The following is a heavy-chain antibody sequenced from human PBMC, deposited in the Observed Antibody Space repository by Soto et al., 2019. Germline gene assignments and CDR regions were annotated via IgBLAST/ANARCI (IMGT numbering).Heavy chain of an antibody. J-gene: IGHJ4*02. CDR3: ARSLSRVFGVVIVGMAFDY. D-gene: IGHD3-3*01. V-gene: IGHV4-4*02. CDR2: IYHSGST. CDR1: SGSISSSNW. Sequence: QVQLQESGPGLVKPSGTLSLTCAVSSGSISSSNWWSWVRQPPGKGLEWIGEIYHSGSTNYNPSLKSRVTISVDKSKNQFSLKLSSVTAADTAVYYCARSLSRVFGVVIVGMAFDYWGQGTLVTVSS.